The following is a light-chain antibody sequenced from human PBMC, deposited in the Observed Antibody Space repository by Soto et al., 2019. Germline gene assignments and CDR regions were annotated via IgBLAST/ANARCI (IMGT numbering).Light chain of an antibody. J-gene: IGLJ2*01. CDR1: SGDVGGYNY. CDR2: EVS. CDR3: SSYTSRSSVS. V-gene: IGLV2-14*01. Sequence: QSALTQPASVSGSPGQSITISCTGTSGDVGGYNYVSWYQQHPGKAPKLMIFEVSNRPSGVSNRFSGSKSGNTASLTISGLQAEDEANYYCSSYTSRSSVSFGGGTKVTVL.